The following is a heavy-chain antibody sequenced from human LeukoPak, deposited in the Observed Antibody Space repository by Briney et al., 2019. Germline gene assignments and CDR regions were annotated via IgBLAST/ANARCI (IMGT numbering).Heavy chain of an antibody. J-gene: IGHJ4*02. CDR2: ISSSSSTI. CDR3: ATSRVFDY. Sequence: GGSLRLSCAASGFTFSSYSMNWVRQAPGKGLEWVSYISSSSSTIYYADSVKGRFTISRDNAKQTLYLEMNHLRLDDTAIYYCATSRVFDYWGQGTLVTVSS. CDR1: GFTFSSYS. V-gene: IGHV3-48*04.